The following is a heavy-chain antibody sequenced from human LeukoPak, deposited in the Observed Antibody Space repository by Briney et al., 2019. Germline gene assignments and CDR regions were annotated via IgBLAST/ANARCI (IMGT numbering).Heavy chain of an antibody. CDR1: GGSITSYY. J-gene: IGHJ4*02. CDR2: IYYSAST. CDR3: VRGTRGSYVTYFDY. Sequence: PSETLSHTCTVSGGSITSYYWRWIRQPPGKGLEWVEYIYYSASTNYNPSLESRVTISLDTSKNQFSLKLSSVTAADTAVYYCVRGTRGSYVTYFDYWGQGTLATVSS. D-gene: IGHD3-16*01. V-gene: IGHV4-59*01.